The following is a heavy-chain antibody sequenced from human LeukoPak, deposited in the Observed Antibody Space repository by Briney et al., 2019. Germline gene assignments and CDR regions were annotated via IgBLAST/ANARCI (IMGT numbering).Heavy chain of an antibody. CDR2: ISSSSSYI. V-gene: IGHV3-21*01. Sequence: GGSLRLSCAASGFTFSSYSMNWVXQAPGKGLEWVXSISSSSSYIYYADSVKGRFTISRDNAKNSLYLQMNSLRAEDTAVYYCAKGTTREVYRNWFDPWGQGTLVTVSS. D-gene: IGHD4-23*01. CDR3: AKGTTREVYRNWFDP. CDR1: GFTFSSYS. J-gene: IGHJ5*02.